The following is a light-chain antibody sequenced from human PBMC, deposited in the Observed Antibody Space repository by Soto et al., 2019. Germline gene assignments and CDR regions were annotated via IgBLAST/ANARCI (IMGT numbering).Light chain of an antibody. Sequence: DIQMTQSPSSLSASVGDRVTITCRASQNINNYLNWYQQKPGKAPKVLIYAASSLQIGVPSTFTGSGSWTDFTLTISSLQPEDFATYYCQQSYTTPWTFGQGTKVEIK. CDR1: QNINNY. V-gene: IGKV1-39*01. J-gene: IGKJ1*01. CDR2: AAS. CDR3: QQSYTTPWT.